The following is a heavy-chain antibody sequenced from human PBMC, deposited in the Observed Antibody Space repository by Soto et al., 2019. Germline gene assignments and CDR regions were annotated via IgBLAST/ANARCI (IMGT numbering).Heavy chain of an antibody. CDR1: GGTFSSYA. CDR2: IIPIFGTA. J-gene: IGHJ6*02. Sequence: QVQLVQSGAEVKKPGSSVKVSCKAAGGTFSSYAISWVRPAPGPGLEWMGWIIPIFGTANDAQKFQGRVPITADESTSTASMELSSVRSEDTAEYYCACPKKPLYYCSGMGVWCQGTTVPVSS. CDR3: ACPKKPLYYCSGMGV. V-gene: IGHV1-69*12.